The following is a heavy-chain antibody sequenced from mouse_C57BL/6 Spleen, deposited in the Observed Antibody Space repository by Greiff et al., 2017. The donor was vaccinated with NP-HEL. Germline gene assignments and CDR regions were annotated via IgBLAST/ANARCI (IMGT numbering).Heavy chain of an antibody. J-gene: IGHJ2*01. CDR2: IDPSDSYT. CDR3: AITTVVDTYYFDC. CDR1: GYTFTSYW. D-gene: IGHD1-1*01. V-gene: IGHV1-59*01. Sequence: QVQLKQPGAELVRPGTSVKLSCKASGYTFTSYWMHWVKQRPGQGLEWIGVIDPSDSYTNYNQKFKGKATLTVDTSSSTAYMQLSSLTSEDSAVDYCAITTVVDTYYFDCWGKGTTLTVAS.